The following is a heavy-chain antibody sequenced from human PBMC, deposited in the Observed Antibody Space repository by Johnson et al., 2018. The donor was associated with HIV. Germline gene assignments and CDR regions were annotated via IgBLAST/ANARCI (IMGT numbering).Heavy chain of an antibody. Sequence: QVQLVESGGGVVQPGRSLRLSCAVSGFTFSSYAMHWVRQAPGKGLEWVAVISFDGTKKNYADAVKGRFTISRDNSRKTVYMQMNSLRGEDTAVYYCAREDPYDYSTGPDIFDIWGQGTMVTVS. CDR2: ISFDGTKK. V-gene: IGHV3-30*04. J-gene: IGHJ3*02. D-gene: IGHD2-8*02. CDR1: GFTFSSYA. CDR3: AREDPYDYSTGPDIFDI.